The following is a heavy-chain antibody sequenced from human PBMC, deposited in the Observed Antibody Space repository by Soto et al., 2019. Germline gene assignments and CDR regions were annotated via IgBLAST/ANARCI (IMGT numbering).Heavy chain of an antibody. CDR2: IYHSGNT. J-gene: IGHJ4*02. V-gene: IGHV4-4*02. D-gene: IGHD3-10*01. CDR1: GASIITDNW. Sequence: QVQLQESGPGLVKPSGTLSLTCALSGASIITDNWWSWVRQPPGKEMEWIGEIYHSGNTNFTPSGKSRVTISVDTSKNQFSLTVSSVTAADTAIYYCARASASSKHRGVVINWGQGTLVTVSS. CDR3: ARASASSKHRGVVIN.